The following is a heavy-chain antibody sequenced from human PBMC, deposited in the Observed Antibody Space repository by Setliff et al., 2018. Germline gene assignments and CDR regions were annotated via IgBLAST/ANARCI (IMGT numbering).Heavy chain of an antibody. V-gene: IGHV4-31*03. D-gene: IGHD3-22*01. Sequence: SETLSLTCTVSGGSISSGGYYWSWIRQHPGKGLEWIGYIYYSGSTYYNPSLKSRVTISVDTSKNQFSLKLSSVTAADTAVYYCAREAGYYDSSGPVGVPYYYYVDVWGKGTTVTVSS. CDR3: AREAGYYDSSGPVGVPYYYYVDV. CDR2: IYYSGST. J-gene: IGHJ6*03. CDR1: GGSISSGGYY.